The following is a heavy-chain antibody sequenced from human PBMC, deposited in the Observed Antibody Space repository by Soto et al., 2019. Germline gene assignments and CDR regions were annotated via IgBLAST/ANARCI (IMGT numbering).Heavy chain of an antibody. CDR2: TYYRSKWYN. CDR1: GDSVSSNSAA. V-gene: IGHV6-1*01. J-gene: IGHJ6*02. D-gene: IGHD6-25*01. Sequence: PSQTLSLTCAISGDSVSSNSAAWNWIRQSPSRGLEWLGRTYYRSKWYNDYAVSVKSRITINPDTSKNQFSLQLNSVTPEDTAVYYCARVVAAVRYYYYGMDVWGQGTTVTVSS. CDR3: ARVVAAVRYYYYGMDV.